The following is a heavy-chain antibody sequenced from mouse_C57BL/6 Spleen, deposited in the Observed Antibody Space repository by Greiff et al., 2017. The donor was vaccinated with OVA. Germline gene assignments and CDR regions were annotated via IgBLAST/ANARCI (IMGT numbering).Heavy chain of an antibody. D-gene: IGHD1-1*01. V-gene: IGHV2-2*01. CDR2: IWSGGST. CDR3: ARNTGGSSPYYWYFDV. CDR1: GFSLTSYG. Sequence: QVTLKESGPGLVQPSQSLSITCTVSGFSLTSYGVHWVRQSPGKGLEWLGVIWSGGSTDYNAAFISRLSISKDNSKSQVFFKMNSLQADDTAIYYCARNTGGSSPYYWYFDVWGTGTTVTVSS. J-gene: IGHJ1*03.